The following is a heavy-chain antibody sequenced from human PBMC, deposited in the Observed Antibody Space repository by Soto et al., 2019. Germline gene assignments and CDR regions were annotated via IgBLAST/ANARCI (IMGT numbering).Heavy chain of an antibody. Sequence: LSLTCTVSGGSISNYYWSWIRQPPGKGLDWIGYIYYSGSTNYNPSLKSRVTISVDTSKNQFSLKLSSVTAADTAVYYCARGGGSYHELDYWGQGTLVTVSS. D-gene: IGHD1-26*01. CDR2: IYYSGST. CDR1: GGSISNYY. J-gene: IGHJ4*02. CDR3: ARGGGSYHELDY. V-gene: IGHV4-59*01.